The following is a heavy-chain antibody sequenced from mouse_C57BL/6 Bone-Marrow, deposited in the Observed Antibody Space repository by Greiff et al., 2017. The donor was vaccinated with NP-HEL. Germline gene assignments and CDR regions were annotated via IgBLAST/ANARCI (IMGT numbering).Heavy chain of an antibody. J-gene: IGHJ1*03. CDR2: IHPNSGST. D-gene: IGHD1-1*01. V-gene: IGHV1-64*01. CDR3: ARDGSSFPYWYFDV. CDR1: GYTFTSYW. Sequence: VKLQQPGAELVKPGASVKLSCKASGYTFTSYWMHWVKQRPGQGLEWIGMIHPNSGSTNYNEKFKSKATLTVDKSSSTAYMQLSSLTSEDSAVYYCARDGSSFPYWYFDVWGTGTTVTVSS.